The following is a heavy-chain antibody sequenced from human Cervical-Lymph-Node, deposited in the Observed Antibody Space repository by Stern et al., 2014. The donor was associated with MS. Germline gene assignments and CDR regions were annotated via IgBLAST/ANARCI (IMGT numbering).Heavy chain of an antibody. Sequence: QDQLVQSGDEVKKPGSSVKVSCKASRDTFSHYALSWVRQAPEQGLEWMGGIIPGLGSTSYAQKFQGRITISADTSTNTVYMELSSLRSEDTAVYFCARDQGDYGSGSDYSWFDPWGQGTLVTVSS. V-gene: IGHV1-69*14. J-gene: IGHJ5*02. CDR3: ARDQGDYGSGSDYSWFDP. D-gene: IGHD3-10*01. CDR2: IIPGLGST. CDR1: RDTFSHYA.